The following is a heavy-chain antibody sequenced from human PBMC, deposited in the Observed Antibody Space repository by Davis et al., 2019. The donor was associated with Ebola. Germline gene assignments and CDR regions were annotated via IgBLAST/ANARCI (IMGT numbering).Heavy chain of an antibody. CDR3: AKHLWHYGSGSSFSDLDS. Sequence: PGGSLRLSCAASGFTFSNYAMSWVRQAPGKGPEWVSGISAVGYNTYHADSVRGRLTISRDNSINTLYLQMNNLRAEDTAVYYCAKHLWHYGSGSSFSDLDSWGQGTLVTVSS. CDR1: GFTFSNYA. D-gene: IGHD3-10*01. CDR2: ISAVGYNT. V-gene: IGHV3-23*01. J-gene: IGHJ4*02.